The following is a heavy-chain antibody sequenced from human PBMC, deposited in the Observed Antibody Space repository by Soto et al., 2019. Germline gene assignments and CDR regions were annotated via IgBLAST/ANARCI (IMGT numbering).Heavy chain of an antibody. CDR3: AKAYRGY. J-gene: IGHJ4*02. Sequence: GGSLRLSCAASGFTFSSYGMHWVRQAPGKGLEWVAVISYDGSNKYYADSVKGRFTISRDNSKNTLYLQMNSLRAEDTAVYYCAKAYRGYWGQGTLVTVSS. CDR2: ISYDGSNK. V-gene: IGHV3-30*18. D-gene: IGHD3-16*01. CDR1: GFTFSSYG.